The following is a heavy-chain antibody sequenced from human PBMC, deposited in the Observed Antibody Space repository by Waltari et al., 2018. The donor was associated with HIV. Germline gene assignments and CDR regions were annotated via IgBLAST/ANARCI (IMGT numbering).Heavy chain of an antibody. J-gene: IGHJ6*02. CDR1: GFTVSSTY. CDR3: ARVGVITTYYYYGMDV. D-gene: IGHD3-10*01. CDR2: ISRGGRT. Sequence: EVQLVESGGGLIQPGGSLRLSCAASGFTVSSTYMSWVRQALGKGLEWVSVISRGGRTYYADSVKGRFTNSRDNSKNTLYLQMNSLRAEDTAVYYCARVGVITTYYYYGMDVWGQGTTVTVSS. V-gene: IGHV3-53*01.